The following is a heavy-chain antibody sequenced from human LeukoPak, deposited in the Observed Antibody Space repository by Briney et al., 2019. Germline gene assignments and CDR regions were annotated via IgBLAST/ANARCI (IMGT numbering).Heavy chain of an antibody. J-gene: IGHJ5*02. V-gene: IGHV4-59*08. CDR3: VRHRGLTDSYYPFDP. CDR2: IYYSGST. CDR1: DGSSSSSS. D-gene: IGHD3-10*01. Sequence: SETLSLTCTVSDGSSSSSSWNWIRQPPGKGLEWIGYIYYSGSTKYNPSLESRVTISLDTSWSQFSLDLSSVTAADTALYYCVRHRGLTDSYYPFDPWGQGTLVTVSS.